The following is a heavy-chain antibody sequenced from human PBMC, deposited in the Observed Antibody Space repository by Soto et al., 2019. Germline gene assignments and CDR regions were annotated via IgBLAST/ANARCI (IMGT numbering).Heavy chain of an antibody. Sequence: SETLSLTCTVSGGSISNYYWNWIRQSPGKGLKWIGYIYSSGSTHYNPSLQNRVTISIDTSKNQVSLKVNSVTAADTAVYFCARVYCGGDCFDYWGQGTLVTVSS. CDR2: IYSSGST. V-gene: IGHV4-59*01. J-gene: IGHJ4*02. CDR1: GGSISNYY. D-gene: IGHD2-21*01. CDR3: ARVYCGGDCFDY.